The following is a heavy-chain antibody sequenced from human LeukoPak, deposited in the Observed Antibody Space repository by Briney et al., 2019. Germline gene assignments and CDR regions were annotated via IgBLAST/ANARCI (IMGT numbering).Heavy chain of an antibody. CDR2: ISGSGGST. J-gene: IGHJ6*02. CDR1: GFTFSSYA. D-gene: IGHD3-10*01. CDR3: AKDMVRGHEGYYYGMDV. Sequence: PGGSLRLSCAASGFTFSSYAMSWVRQAPGKGLEWVSAISGSGGSTYYADSVKGRFTISRDNSKNTLYLQMNSLRAEDTAVYYCAKDMVRGHEGYYYGMDVWGQGTTVTVSS. V-gene: IGHV3-23*01.